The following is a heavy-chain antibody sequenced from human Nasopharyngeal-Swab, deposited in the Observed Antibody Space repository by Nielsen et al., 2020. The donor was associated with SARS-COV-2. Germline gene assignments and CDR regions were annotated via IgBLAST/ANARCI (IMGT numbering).Heavy chain of an antibody. D-gene: IGHD6-13*01. CDR1: GFSLSTSGVG. J-gene: IGHJ6*02. CDR3: AHSKQLGYYYYYGMDV. CDR2: IYWDDDK. V-gene: IGHV2-5*02. Sequence: SGPTLVKPTQTLTLTCTFSGFSLSTSGVGVGWIRQPPGKALEWLALIYWDDDKRYSPSLKSRLIITKDTSKNQVVLTMTNMDPVDTATYYCAHSKQLGYYYYYGMDVWGQGTTVTVSS.